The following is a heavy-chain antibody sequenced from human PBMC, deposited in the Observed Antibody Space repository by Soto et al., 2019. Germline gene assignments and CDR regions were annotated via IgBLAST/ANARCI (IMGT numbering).Heavy chain of an antibody. Sequence: ASVKVSCKASGGTFSSYTISWVRQAPGQGLEWMGRIIPILGIANYAQKFQGRVTITADKSTSTAYMELSSLRSEDTAVYYCARDMLAASITIFGVVGWFDPWGQGTLVTVSS. J-gene: IGHJ5*02. CDR2: IIPILGIA. D-gene: IGHD3-3*01. CDR3: ARDMLAASITIFGVVGWFDP. V-gene: IGHV1-69*04. CDR1: GGTFSSYT.